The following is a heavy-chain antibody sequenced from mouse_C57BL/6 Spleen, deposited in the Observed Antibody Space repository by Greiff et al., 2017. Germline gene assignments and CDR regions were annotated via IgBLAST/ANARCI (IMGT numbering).Heavy chain of an antibody. CDR3: ARPNDYYGNAMDY. J-gene: IGHJ4*01. Sequence: QVQLQQSGAELARPGASVKLSCKASGYTFPSYGISWVKQRTGQGLEWIGEIYPRSGNTYYNEKFKGKATLTADKSSSTAYMELRSLTSEDSAVYFCARPNDYYGNAMDYWGKGTSVTVSS. CDR2: IYPRSGNT. D-gene: IGHD1-1*01. CDR1: GYTFPSYG. V-gene: IGHV1-81*01.